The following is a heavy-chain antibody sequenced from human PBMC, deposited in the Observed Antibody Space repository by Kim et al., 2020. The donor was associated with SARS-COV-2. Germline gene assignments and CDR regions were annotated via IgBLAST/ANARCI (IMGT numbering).Heavy chain of an antibody. J-gene: IGHJ4*02. CDR2: IYTGGST. V-gene: IGHV3-53*01. CDR3: VRGICSGGSCYSGDPFDY. D-gene: IGHD2-15*01. CDR1: GFTVSSNY. Sequence: GGSLRLSCAASGFTVSSNYMSWVRQASGKGPEWVSIIYTGGSTYYADSVKGRFTISRDNSKNTLSLQMNSLRAEDTALYYCVRGICSGGSCYSGDPFDYWGQGTLVTVSS.